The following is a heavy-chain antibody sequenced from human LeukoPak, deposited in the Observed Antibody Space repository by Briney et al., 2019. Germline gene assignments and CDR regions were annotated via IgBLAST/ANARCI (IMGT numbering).Heavy chain of an antibody. CDR1: GFTLSNPW. CDR3: ARNNGMDV. J-gene: IGHJ6*02. Sequence: GSLRPSCAASGFTLSNPWMTWVRPVPGRGPEWVANVNRDGSETYYLDSVKGRFTISKDNAKNSLYLQMNSLRAEDTALYHCARNNGMDVWGQGTTVIVSS. CDR2: VNRDGSET. V-gene: IGHV3-7*03.